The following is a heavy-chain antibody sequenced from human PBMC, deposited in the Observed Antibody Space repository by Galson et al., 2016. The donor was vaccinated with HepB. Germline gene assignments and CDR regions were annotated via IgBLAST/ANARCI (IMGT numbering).Heavy chain of an antibody. Sequence: SPRLSCAASGFIFKNYWMAWVRQAPGQGLEWVANIKRDGSQKEYVDSVKGRFTISRDNARSLFYRQMYSLRVEDTAVYYCARDTGAGDRGNWGAFDLWGQGTVVTVSS. V-gene: IGHV3-7*03. J-gene: IGHJ3*01. D-gene: IGHD4-23*01. CDR1: GFIFKNYW. CDR2: IKRDGSQK. CDR3: ARDTGAGDRGNWGAFDL.